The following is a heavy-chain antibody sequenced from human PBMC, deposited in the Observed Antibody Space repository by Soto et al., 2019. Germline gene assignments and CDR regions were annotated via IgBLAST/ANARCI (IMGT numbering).Heavy chain of an antibody. J-gene: IGHJ2*01. Sequence: QVQLVESGGGVVQPGRSLRLSCAASGFTFSSYGMHWVRQAPGKGLEWVAVIWYDGSNKYYADSVKGRFTISRDNSKNTLYLQMNSLRAEDTAVYYCARDYGDYSPYWYFDLWGRGTLVTVSS. CDR3: ARDYGDYSPYWYFDL. CDR1: GFTFSSYG. D-gene: IGHD4-17*01. V-gene: IGHV3-33*01. CDR2: IWYDGSNK.